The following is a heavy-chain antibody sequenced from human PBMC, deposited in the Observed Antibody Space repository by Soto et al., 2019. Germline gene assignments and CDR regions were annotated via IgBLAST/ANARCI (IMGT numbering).Heavy chain of an antibody. V-gene: IGHV3-11*06. CDR1: GFTFSDYY. CDR2: INGGSLYT. J-gene: IGHJ1*01. Sequence: QVQLVESGGGLVKPGGSLRLSCAASGFTFSDYYMSWVRQTPGKGLEWLSYINGGSLYTKYADSVKGRFTISRDDAKNSLFLQMNSVRAEDTAVYYCARASGSYSLEFFDHWGQGTLVTVSS. D-gene: IGHD1-26*01. CDR3: ARASGSYSLEFFDH.